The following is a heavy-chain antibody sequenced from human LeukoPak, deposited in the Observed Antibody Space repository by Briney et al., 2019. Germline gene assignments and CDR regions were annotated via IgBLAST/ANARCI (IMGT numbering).Heavy chain of an antibody. Sequence: ASVKVSCKASGYTFTGYYMHWVRQAPGQGLEWMGWINPNSGGTNYAQKLQGRVTMTTDTSTSTAYMELRSLRSDDTAVYYCARDPDYGGNSDAFDIWGQGTMVTVSS. CDR3: ARDPDYGGNSDAFDI. J-gene: IGHJ3*02. CDR1: GYTFTGYY. V-gene: IGHV1-2*02. D-gene: IGHD4-23*01. CDR2: INPNSGGT.